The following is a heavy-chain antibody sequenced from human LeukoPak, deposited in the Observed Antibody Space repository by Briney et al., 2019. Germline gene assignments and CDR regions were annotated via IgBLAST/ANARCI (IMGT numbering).Heavy chain of an antibody. V-gene: IGHV3-30*03. CDR3: AGPGLDYYDSSGYDVY. D-gene: IGHD3-22*01. J-gene: IGHJ4*02. Sequence: GRSLRLSCAASGFTFSSYGMHWVRQAPGKGLEWVAVISYDGSNKYYADSVKGRFTISRDNSKNTPYLQMNSLRAEDTAVYYCAGPGLDYYDSSGYDVYWGQGTLVTVSS. CDR2: ISYDGSNK. CDR1: GFTFSSYG.